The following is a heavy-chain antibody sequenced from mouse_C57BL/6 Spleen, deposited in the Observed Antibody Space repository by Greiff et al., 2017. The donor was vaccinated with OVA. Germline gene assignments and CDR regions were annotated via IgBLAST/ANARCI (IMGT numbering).Heavy chain of an antibody. J-gene: IGHJ2*01. CDR1: GYTFTSYW. CDR3: AREVGWLRGYYFDY. Sequence: QVQLQQPGAELVKPGASVKMSCKASGYTFTSYWITWVKQRPGQGLERIGDIYPGSGSTNYNEKFKSKATLTVDTSSSTAYMQLSSLTSEDSAVYYCAREVGWLRGYYFDYWGQGTTLTVSS. D-gene: IGHD1-1*01. CDR2: IYPGSGST. V-gene: IGHV1-55*01.